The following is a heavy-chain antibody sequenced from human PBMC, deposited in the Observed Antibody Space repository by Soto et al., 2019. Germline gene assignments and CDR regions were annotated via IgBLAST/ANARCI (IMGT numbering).Heavy chain of an antibody. D-gene: IGHD3-3*01. V-gene: IGHV3-30-3*01. CDR2: ISKDGSNK. CDR1: GFPSSSYA. J-gene: IGHJ4*02. CDR3: ARDKRDLRFLEWSYYFDY. Sequence: QVQLVESGGGVVHPGRSRGLSVPAPGFPSSSYAIHWVARAPAKGLEGVAVISKDGSNKYYPDSVKGRFTITRDNSKNTLYLQLNSLRAEDTAVYYCARDKRDLRFLEWSYYFDYWGQGTLVTVSS.